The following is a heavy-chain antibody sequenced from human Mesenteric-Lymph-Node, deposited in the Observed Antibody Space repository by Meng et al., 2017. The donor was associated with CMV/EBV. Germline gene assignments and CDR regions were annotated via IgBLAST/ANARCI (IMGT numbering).Heavy chain of an antibody. Sequence: SETLSLTCSVSDGSMNNYYWSWIRQPPGKGLEWIGNIYYSGSTNYNPSLKSRVTISVDTSKNHFSLKLSSVTAADTAVYYCVRDAGYYSTDVWGQGTTVTVSS. CDR1: DGSMNNYY. V-gene: IGHV4-59*01. CDR3: VRDAGYYSTDV. D-gene: IGHD3-10*01. CDR2: IYYSGST. J-gene: IGHJ6*02.